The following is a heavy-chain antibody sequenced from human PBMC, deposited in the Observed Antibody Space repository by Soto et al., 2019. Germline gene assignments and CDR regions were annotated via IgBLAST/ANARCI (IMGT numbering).Heavy chain of an antibody. J-gene: IGHJ4*02. Sequence: EVQLAESGGGMVQPGGSLRLSCVASGFTFSSYDMHWVRQAPGKGLEYVSSISSNGGTTYYGNSVKGRFTISRDNSKNTLYRQMGGVRAEDMAVYYCVRGVSGNYDYWGQGTLVTVSS. V-gene: IGHV3-64*01. CDR3: VRGVSGNYDY. CDR1: GFTFSSYD. D-gene: IGHD1-7*01. CDR2: ISSNGGTT.